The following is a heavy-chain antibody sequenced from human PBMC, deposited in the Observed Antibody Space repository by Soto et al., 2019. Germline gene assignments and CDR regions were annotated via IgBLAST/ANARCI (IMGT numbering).Heavy chain of an antibody. CDR3: ARRGSRSYYDY. Sequence: EVQLLESGGGLVQPGGSLRLSCAASGFTFSSYAMRWVRQAPVKGLEWVSAISGSGGSTYYADSVKGRFTISRDNSKNTWYLQMNSLRAEDTAVYYCARRGSRSYYDYWGQGTLVTVSS. D-gene: IGHD2-2*01. CDR2: ISGSGGST. V-gene: IGHV3-23*01. CDR1: GFTFSSYA. J-gene: IGHJ4*02.